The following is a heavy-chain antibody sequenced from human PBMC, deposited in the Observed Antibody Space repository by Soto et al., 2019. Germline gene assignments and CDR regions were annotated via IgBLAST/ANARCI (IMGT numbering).Heavy chain of an antibody. CDR2: IYYSGST. Sequence: SETLSLTCTVSGGSISSYYWSWIRQPPGKGLEWIGYIYYSGSTNYNPSLKSRVTISVDTSKNQFSLKLSSVTAADTAVYYCARVRTGNKSVYHYYMDVWGKGTTVTVSS. J-gene: IGHJ6*03. V-gene: IGHV4-59*01. CDR3: ARVRTGNKSVYHYYMDV. CDR1: GGSISSYY. D-gene: IGHD1-1*01.